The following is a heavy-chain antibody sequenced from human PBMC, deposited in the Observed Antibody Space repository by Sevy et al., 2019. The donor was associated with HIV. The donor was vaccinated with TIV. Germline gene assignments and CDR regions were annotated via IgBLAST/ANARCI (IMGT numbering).Heavy chain of an antibody. CDR1: GYTFTSYG. D-gene: IGHD2-15*01. J-gene: IGHJ6*02. Sequence: ASVKVSCKASGYTFTSYGISWVRQAPGQGLEWMGWISAYNGNTNYVQKLQGRVTMTTDTSTSTAYMELRSLRSDDTAVYYCARMDIVVVVAAARKYYYYGMDVWGQRTTVTVSS. CDR3: ARMDIVVVVAAARKYYYYGMDV. CDR2: ISAYNGNT. V-gene: IGHV1-18*01.